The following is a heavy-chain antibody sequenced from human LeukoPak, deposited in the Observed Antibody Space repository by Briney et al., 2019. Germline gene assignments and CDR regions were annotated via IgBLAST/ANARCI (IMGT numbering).Heavy chain of an antibody. J-gene: IGHJ4*02. CDR1: GFTFSSYS. D-gene: IGHD6-19*01. CDR2: ISSSSSYI. CDR3: ARDITVAGTVGY. V-gene: IGHV3-21*04. Sequence: KPGGSLRPSCAASGFTFSSYSMNWVRQAPGKGLEWVSSISSSSSYIYYTDSVKGRFTISRDNAKNSLYLQMNSLRAEDTAVYYCARDITVAGTVGYWGQGTLVTVSS.